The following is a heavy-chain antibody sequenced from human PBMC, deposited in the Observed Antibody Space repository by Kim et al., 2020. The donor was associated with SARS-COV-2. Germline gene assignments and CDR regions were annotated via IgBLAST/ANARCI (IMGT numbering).Heavy chain of an antibody. V-gene: IGHV1-8*01. CDR2: MNPNSGNT. CDR3: AGLVGATYSFDY. J-gene: IGHJ4*02. Sequence: ASVKVSCKASGYTFTSYDINWVRQATGQGLEWMGWMNPNSGNTGYAQKFQGRVTMTRNTSISTAYMELSSLRSEDTAVYYCAGLVGATYSFDYWGQGTLVTVSS. CDR1: GYTFTSYD. D-gene: IGHD1-26*01.